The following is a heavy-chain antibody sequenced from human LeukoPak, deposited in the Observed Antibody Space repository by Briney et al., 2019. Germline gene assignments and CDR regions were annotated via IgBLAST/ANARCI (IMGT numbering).Heavy chain of an antibody. CDR3: AKEIKENYYGSGSFDY. Sequence: GGSLRLSCAASGFTFSSYGMHWVRQAPGKGLEWVAVISYDGSNKYYADSVKGRFTISRDNSKNTLYLQMNSLRAEDTAVYYCAKEIKENYYGSGSFDYWGQGILVTVSS. V-gene: IGHV3-30*18. CDR2: ISYDGSNK. J-gene: IGHJ4*02. D-gene: IGHD3-10*01. CDR1: GFTFSSYG.